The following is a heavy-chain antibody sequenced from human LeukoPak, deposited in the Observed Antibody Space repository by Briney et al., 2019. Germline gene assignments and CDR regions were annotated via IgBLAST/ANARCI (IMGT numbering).Heavy chain of an antibody. CDR2: IYYSGST. D-gene: IGHD3-9*01. CDR1: GGSISSSSYY. CDR3: ARQALTGYLPIPFDI. Sequence: SETLSLTCTVSGGSISSSSYYWGWIRQPPGKGLEWIGSIYYSGSTYYNPSLKSRVTISVDTSKNQFSLKLSSVTAADTAVYYCARQALTGYLPIPFDIWGQGTMVTVSS. V-gene: IGHV4-39*01. J-gene: IGHJ3*02.